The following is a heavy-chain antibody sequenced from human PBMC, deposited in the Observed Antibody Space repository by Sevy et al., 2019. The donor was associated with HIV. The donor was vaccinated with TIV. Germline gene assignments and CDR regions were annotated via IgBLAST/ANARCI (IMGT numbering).Heavy chain of an antibody. V-gene: IGHV3-21*01. CDR3: ARVGPIAAAGFLHGY. CDR1: GFTFSSYS. CDR2: ISSSSSYI. D-gene: IGHD6-13*01. J-gene: IGHJ4*02. Sequence: GGSLRLSCAASGFTFSSYSMNWVRQAPGKGLEWVSSISSSSSYIYYADSVKGRFTISRDNAKNSLYLQMNSLRAEDTAVYYCARVGPIAAAGFLHGYWGQGTLVTVSS.